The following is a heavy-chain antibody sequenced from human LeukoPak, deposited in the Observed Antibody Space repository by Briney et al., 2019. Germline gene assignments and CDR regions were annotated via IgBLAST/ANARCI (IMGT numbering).Heavy chain of an antibody. CDR3: AEAGIVGRTFRIDY. J-gene: IGHJ4*02. D-gene: IGHD1-26*01. CDR2: ISDSGDDT. Sequence: GGSLRLSCAASRFTFRTYAMSWVRQAPGKGLEWVSSISDSGDDTYYADSVQGQFTISRDNAKNTLYLQMNSLRAEDTAIYYCAEAGIVGRTFRIDYWGQGTLVTVSS. CDR1: RFTFRTYA. V-gene: IGHV3-23*01.